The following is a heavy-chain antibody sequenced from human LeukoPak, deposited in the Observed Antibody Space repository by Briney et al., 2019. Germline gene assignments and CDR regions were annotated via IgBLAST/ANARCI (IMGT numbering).Heavy chain of an antibody. Sequence: GGSLRLSCAASGFTFDDYAMHWVRQAPGRGLEWVSGISWNSGSIGYADSVKGRFTISRDNAKNSLYLQMNSLRAEDTALYYCAKDSRITIFGVIDYWGQGSLVTVSS. J-gene: IGHJ4*02. D-gene: IGHD3-3*01. CDR1: GFTFDDYA. CDR2: ISWNSGSI. CDR3: AKDSRITIFGVIDY. V-gene: IGHV3-9*01.